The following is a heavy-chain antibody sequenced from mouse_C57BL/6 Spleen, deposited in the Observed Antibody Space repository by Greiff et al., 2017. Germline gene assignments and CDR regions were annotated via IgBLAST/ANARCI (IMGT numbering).Heavy chain of an antibody. V-gene: IGHV1-69*01. CDR1: GYTFTSYW. J-gene: IGHJ3*01. CDR2: IDPSDSYT. Sequence: QVQLKQPGAELVMPGASVKLSCKASGYTFTSYWMHWVKQRPGQGLEWIGEIDPSDSYTNYNQKFKGKSTLTVDKSSSTAYMQLSSLTSEDSAVYYCASNYYGSSSFAYWGQGTLVTVSA. CDR3: ASNYYGSSSFAY. D-gene: IGHD1-1*01.